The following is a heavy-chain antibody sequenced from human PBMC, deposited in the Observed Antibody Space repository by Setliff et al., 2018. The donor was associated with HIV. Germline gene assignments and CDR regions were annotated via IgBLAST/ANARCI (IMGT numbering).Heavy chain of an antibody. V-gene: IGHV4-38-2*01. Sequence: SETLSLTCAVSGYSISTAYYWSWIRQPPGKGLEWIGSVYHSGTTYYNPSLKSRVTISVDMSNNQFSLKVTSVTAADTAVYYCMRGRSITIFGVAYFDFWGQGTQVTVS. D-gene: IGHD3-3*01. CDR1: GYSISTAYY. CDR3: MRGRSITIFGVAYFDF. CDR2: VYHSGTT. J-gene: IGHJ4*02.